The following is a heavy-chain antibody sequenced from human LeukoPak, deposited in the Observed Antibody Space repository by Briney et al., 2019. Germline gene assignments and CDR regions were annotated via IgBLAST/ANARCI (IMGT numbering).Heavy chain of an antibody. CDR2: IKQDGSEK. D-gene: IGHD2-2*01. J-gene: IGHJ4*02. V-gene: IGHV3-7*05. CDR1: GFTFSSYW. CDR3: ARDQRYCSSSSCPWEPFDY. Sequence: GGSLRLSCAASGFTFSSYWMSWVRQAPGKGLEWVANIKQDGSEKYYVDSVKGRFTISRDNAKNSLYLQMNSLRAEDTDVYYCARDQRYCSSSSCPWEPFDYWGQGTLVTVSS.